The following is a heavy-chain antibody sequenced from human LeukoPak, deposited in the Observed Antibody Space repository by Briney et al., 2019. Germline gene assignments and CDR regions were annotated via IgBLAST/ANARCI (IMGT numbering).Heavy chain of an antibody. J-gene: IGHJ4*02. V-gene: IGHV3-72*01. CDR1: GFTFSDHY. D-gene: IGHD3-22*01. CDR2: SRNKANSYTT. Sequence: GGSLRLSCAASGFTFSDHYMDWVRQAPGRGLEWVGRSRNKANSYTTEYAVSVKGRFTIARDGTKNSLYLQMISLKTEDTAVYDCARVRSGYYYFDYWGQGTLVTVSS. CDR3: ARVRSGYYYFDY.